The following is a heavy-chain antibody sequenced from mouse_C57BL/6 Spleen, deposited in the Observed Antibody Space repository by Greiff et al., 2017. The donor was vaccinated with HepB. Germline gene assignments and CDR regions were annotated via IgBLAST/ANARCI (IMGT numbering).Heavy chain of an antibody. V-gene: IGHV2-9-1*01. CDR3: ARKGTVPSYWYFDV. CDR1: GFSLTSYA. CDR2: IWTGGGT. D-gene: IGHD1-1*01. J-gene: IGHJ1*03. Sequence: VKLMESGPGLVAPSQSLSITCTVSGFSLTSYAISWVRQPPGKGLEWLGVIWTGGGTNYNSALKSRLSISKDNSKSQVFLKMNSLQTDDTARYYCARKGTVPSYWYFDVWGTGTTVTVSS.